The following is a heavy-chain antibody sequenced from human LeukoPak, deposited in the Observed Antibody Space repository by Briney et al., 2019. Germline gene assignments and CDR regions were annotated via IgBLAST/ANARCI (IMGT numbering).Heavy chain of an antibody. CDR1: GGTFSSYA. CDR2: IIPIFGTA. D-gene: IGHD2-21*02. J-gene: IGHJ6*02. V-gene: IGHV1-69*06. Sequence: SVKVSCKASGGTFSSYAISWVRQAPGQGLEWMGGIIPIFGTAKYAQKFQGRVTITADTATTTAYMELTSLSSEDTAVYYCASLGGDMDLDTFDYYYSGMDLWGQGTTVTVSS. CDR3: ASLGGDMDLDTFDYYYSGMDL.